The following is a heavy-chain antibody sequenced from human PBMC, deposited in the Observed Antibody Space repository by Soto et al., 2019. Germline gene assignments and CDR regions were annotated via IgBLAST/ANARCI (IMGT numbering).Heavy chain of an antibody. CDR1: GGSISSGGYS. V-gene: IGHV4-30-2*01. CDR2: IYHSGST. CDR3: ARDRNRGGRNTYYPNWFDP. J-gene: IGHJ5*02. Sequence: PSETLSLTCAVSGGSISSGGYSWSWIRQPPGKGLEWIGYIYHSGSTYYNPSLKSRVTISVDRSKNQFSLKLSSVTAADTAVYYCARDRNRGGRNTYYPNWFDPWGQGTLVTVSS. D-gene: IGHD2-15*01.